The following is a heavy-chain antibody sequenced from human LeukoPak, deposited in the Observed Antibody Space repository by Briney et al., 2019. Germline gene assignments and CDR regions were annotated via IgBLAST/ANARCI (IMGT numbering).Heavy chain of an antibody. Sequence: GGSLRLSCAASGFTFSTYPMHWVRQAPGKGLEWVAVVSPDGNNKYYADSVKGRFTISRDNSKNTLYLQMNSLRAEDTAVYYCAREGTAMVLHFDYWGQGTLVTVSS. D-gene: IGHD5-18*01. CDR2: VSPDGNNK. CDR3: AREGTAMVLHFDY. V-gene: IGHV3-30*04. J-gene: IGHJ4*02. CDR1: GFTFSTYP.